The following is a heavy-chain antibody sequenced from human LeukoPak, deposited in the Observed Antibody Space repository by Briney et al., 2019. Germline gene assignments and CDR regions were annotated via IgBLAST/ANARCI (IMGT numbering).Heavy chain of an antibody. D-gene: IGHD3-10*01. V-gene: IGHV1-18*01. Sequence: ASVKVSCKASGYTFTSYGISWVRQAPGQGLEWMGWISAYNGDTNYAQKLQGRVTITADESTSTAYMELSSLRSEDTAVYYCAREGLYGSGSPSYYYYYMDVWGKGTTVTISS. J-gene: IGHJ6*03. CDR2: ISAYNGDT. CDR3: AREGLYGSGSPSYYYYYMDV. CDR1: GYTFTSYG.